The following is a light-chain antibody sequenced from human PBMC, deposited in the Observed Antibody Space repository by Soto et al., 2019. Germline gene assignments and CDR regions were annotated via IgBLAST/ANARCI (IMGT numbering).Light chain of an antibody. CDR1: QSLSSS. J-gene: IGKJ2*01. Sequence: TKSKGTLSLSPGERATLSCRASQSLSSSQLAWYQQKPGQAPRLLIYGASTRATGIPARFSGSGSGTEFTLTISSLQSEDFAVFYCPDYTDWPYPFAQGTRLEIK. CDR3: PDYTDWPYP. CDR2: GAS. V-gene: IGKV3-15*01.